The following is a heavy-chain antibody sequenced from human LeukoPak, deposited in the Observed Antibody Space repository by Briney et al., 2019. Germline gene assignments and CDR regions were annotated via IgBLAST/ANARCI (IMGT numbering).Heavy chain of an antibody. D-gene: IGHD3-3*01. CDR2: INSDGSST. CDR3: ARVGVSSAFDI. V-gene: IGHV3-74*01. CDR1: GFTFSSYW. J-gene: IGHJ3*02. Sequence: GGSLRLSCAASGFTFSSYWMHWVRQAPGKGLVWVSRINSDGSSTTYADSVKGRFTISRDNAKNTLYLQMNSLRAEDTAVYYCARVGVSSAFDIWGQGTMVTVSS.